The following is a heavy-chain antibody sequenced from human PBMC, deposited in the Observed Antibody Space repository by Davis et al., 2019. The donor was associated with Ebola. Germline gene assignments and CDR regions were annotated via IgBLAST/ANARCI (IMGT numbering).Heavy chain of an antibody. CDR1: GFTLSSYS. J-gene: IGHJ5*02. CDR2: ISTNSVYI. CDR3: ATLGQQGITKPDAWLDP. V-gene: IGHV3-21*01. Sequence: GGSLRLSCAASGFTLSSYSMNWVRQAPGKGLEWLSSISTNSVYIYYADSVKGRFTISRDNSKNSLYLQMSSLRAEDTAVYYCATLGQQGITKPDAWLDPWGQGTLVTVSS. D-gene: IGHD3-10*01.